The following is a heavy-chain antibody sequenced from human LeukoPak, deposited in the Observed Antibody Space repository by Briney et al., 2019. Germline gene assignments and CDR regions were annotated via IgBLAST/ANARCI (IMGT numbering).Heavy chain of an antibody. CDR2: IYTSGST. CDR3: ARDKGVRGVISYYYYMDV. Sequence: PSETLSLTCTVSGGSISSYYWSWIRQPAGKGLEWIGRIYTSGSTNCNPSLKSRVTMSVDTSKNQFSLKLSSVTAADTAVYYCARDKGVRGVISYYYYMDVWGKGTTVTVSS. V-gene: IGHV4-4*07. D-gene: IGHD3-10*01. J-gene: IGHJ6*03. CDR1: GGSISSYY.